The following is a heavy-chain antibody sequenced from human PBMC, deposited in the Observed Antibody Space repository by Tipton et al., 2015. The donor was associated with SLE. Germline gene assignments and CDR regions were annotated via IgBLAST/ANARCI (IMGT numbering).Heavy chain of an antibody. CDR1: GGSISSGGYY. Sequence: TLSLTCTVSGGSISSGGYYWSWIRQHPGKGLEWIGYIYYSGSTYYNPSLKSRVTISVDTSKNQFSLKLSSVTAADTAVYYCARRQTDPLGFDYWGQGTRVTVSS. CDR2: IYYSGST. CDR3: ARRQTDPLGFDY. V-gene: IGHV4-31*03. D-gene: IGHD7-27*01. J-gene: IGHJ4*02.